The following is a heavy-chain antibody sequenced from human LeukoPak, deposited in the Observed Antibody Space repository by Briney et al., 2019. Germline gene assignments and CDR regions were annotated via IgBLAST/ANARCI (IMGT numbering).Heavy chain of an antibody. CDR3: ARDSGNIAAAGIFDY. CDR1: GGTVSSYA. J-gene: IGHJ4*02. CDR2: IIPSFGTA. Sequence: SVKLSCKASGGTVSSYAISWVRQAPGQGLEGMGGIIPSFGTANYAQKFQGRVTITADESTSTDSMELSSLRSEDTAVYYCARDSGNIAAAGIFDYWGQGTLVTVSS. V-gene: IGHV1-69*13. D-gene: IGHD6-13*01.